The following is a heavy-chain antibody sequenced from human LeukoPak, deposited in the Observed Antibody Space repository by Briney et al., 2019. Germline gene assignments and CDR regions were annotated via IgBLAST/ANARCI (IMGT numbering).Heavy chain of an antibody. D-gene: IGHD5-18*01. Sequence: ASVKVSCKASGYTFTGYYMHWVRQAPGQGLEWMGRINPNSGGTNYAQKFQGRVTTTRDTSISTAYMELSRLRSDDTAVYYCASPSPDTAMVPFDYWGQGTLVSVSS. CDR1: GYTFTGYY. V-gene: IGHV1-2*06. CDR2: INPNSGGT. J-gene: IGHJ4*02. CDR3: ASPSPDTAMVPFDY.